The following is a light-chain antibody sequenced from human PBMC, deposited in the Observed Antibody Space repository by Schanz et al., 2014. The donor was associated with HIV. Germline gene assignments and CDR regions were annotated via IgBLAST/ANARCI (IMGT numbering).Light chain of an antibody. V-gene: IGLV1-40*01. CDR2: GNN. CDR3: QSFDRSLGGVV. CDR1: SSNIGAGYD. Sequence: QSVLTQPPSVSGAPGQRVTISCTGSSSNIGAGYDVHWYKQLPETAPKLLMFGNNNRPSGVPDRFSGSKSVNSASLAITGLQAEDEADYYCQSFDRSLGGVVFGGGTKLTVL. J-gene: IGLJ3*02.